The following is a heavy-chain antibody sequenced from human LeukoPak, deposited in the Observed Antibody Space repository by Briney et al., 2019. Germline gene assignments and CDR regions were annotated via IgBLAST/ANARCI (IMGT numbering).Heavy chain of an antibody. V-gene: IGHV1-18*01. CDR2: ISSYDGNT. Sequence: ASVKVSCKASGYTFTSYGISWVRQAPGQGLEWMGWISSYDGNTNYAQKLQDRLTMTTDTSTSTVYMELRSLRSDDTAVYYCARAGYYDSSGYYHPFDYWGQGILVTVSS. J-gene: IGHJ4*02. D-gene: IGHD3-22*01. CDR3: ARAGYYDSSGYYHPFDY. CDR1: GYTFTSYG.